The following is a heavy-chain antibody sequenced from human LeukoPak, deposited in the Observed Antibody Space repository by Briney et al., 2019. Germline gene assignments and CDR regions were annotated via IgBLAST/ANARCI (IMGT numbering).Heavy chain of an antibody. J-gene: IGHJ6*02. V-gene: IGHV3-30-3*01. Sequence: PGGSLRLSCAASRFTFRSYATHWVRQAPGKGLEWVAVISYDGGNKYYADSVKGRFTISSDNSKNTLYLQMNSLRVEDTAVYHCARDREDYGDYFYGMDVWGQGTTVTVSS. CDR1: RFTFRSYA. D-gene: IGHD4-17*01. CDR2: ISYDGGNK. CDR3: ARDREDYGDYFYGMDV.